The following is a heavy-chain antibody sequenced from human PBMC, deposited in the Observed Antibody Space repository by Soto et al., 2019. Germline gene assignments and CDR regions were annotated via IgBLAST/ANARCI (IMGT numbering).Heavy chain of an antibody. V-gene: IGHV1-2*04. J-gene: IGHJ6*02. CDR2: INPNSGGT. Sequence: ASVKVSCKASGYTFTGYYMHWVRQAPGQGLEWMGWINPNSGGTNYAQKSQGWVTMTRDTSISTAYMELSRLRSDDTAVYYCARSVAGTTYYYYYYGMDVWGQGTTVTVSS. CDR1: GYTFTGYY. CDR3: ARSVAGTTYYYYYYGMDV. D-gene: IGHD1-7*01.